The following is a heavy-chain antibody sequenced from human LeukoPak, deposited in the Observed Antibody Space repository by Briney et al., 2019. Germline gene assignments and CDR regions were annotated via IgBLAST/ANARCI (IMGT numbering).Heavy chain of an antibody. D-gene: IGHD3-22*01. CDR1: GFTFSSYE. Sequence: GGSLRLPCAASGFTFSSYEMNWVRQAPGKGLEWVSYISSSGSTIYYADSVKGRFTISRDNSKNTLYLQMNSLRAEDTAVYYCARKTDSGGQGDYWGPGTLVTVSS. J-gene: IGHJ4*02. CDR2: ISSSGSTI. V-gene: IGHV3-48*03. CDR3: ARKTDSGGQGDY.